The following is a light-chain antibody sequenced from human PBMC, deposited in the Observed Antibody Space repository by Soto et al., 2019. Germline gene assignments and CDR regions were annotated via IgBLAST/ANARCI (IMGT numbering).Light chain of an antibody. J-gene: IGLJ3*02. CDR2: EVS. CDR1: SSDLGNNNF. CDR3: SSYAGGDSPVL. Sequence: QSALTQPPSASGSPGQSVSMSCTGSSSDLGNNNFVSWYQQHPGKAPKLMIYEVSKRPSGVPDRFSASKSGNTASLTVSGLQAEDEADYYCSSYAGGDSPVLFGGGTKVTVL. V-gene: IGLV2-8*01.